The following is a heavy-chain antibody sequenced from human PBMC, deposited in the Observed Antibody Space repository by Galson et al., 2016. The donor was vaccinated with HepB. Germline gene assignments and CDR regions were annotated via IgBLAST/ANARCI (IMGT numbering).Heavy chain of an antibody. CDR3: AKRHEYCPAVGCSVDY. V-gene: IGHV3-30*18. D-gene: IGHD2/OR15-2a*01. Sequence: SLRLSCAASGFTFSNYGMHWVRQAPGKGLEWVAADSMGGRRKFYADSVKGRFTISRDNSNNMLFLQMSSLRTDDTAIYYCAKRHEYCPAVGCSVDYWGQGTLVSVSS. J-gene: IGHJ4*02. CDR2: DSMGGRRK. CDR1: GFTFSNYG.